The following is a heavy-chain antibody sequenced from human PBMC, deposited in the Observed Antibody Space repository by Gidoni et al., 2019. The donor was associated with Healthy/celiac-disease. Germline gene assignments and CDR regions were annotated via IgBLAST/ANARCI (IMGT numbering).Heavy chain of an antibody. CDR1: GGSISSYY. CDR3: ARTTYYYGSGSDNWFDP. Sequence: QVQLQESGPGLVKPSETLSLTCTVSGGSISSYYWRWIRQPPGQGLEWIGYIYYSGSTNYNPSLKSRVTISVDTSKNQFSLKLSSVTAADTAVYYCARTTYYYGSGSDNWFDPWGQGTLVTVSS. D-gene: IGHD3-10*01. J-gene: IGHJ5*02. V-gene: IGHV4-59*01. CDR2: IYYSGST.